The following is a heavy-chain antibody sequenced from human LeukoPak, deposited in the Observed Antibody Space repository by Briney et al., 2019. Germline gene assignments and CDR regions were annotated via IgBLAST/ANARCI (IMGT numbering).Heavy chain of an antibody. CDR2: VFYNGNT. CDR1: GGSISSKTHY. V-gene: IGHV4-39*01. D-gene: IGHD3-22*01. Sequence: SETLSLTCTVSGGSISSKTHYWACIRQPPGKGLEWIGSVFYNGNTYYNPSLKSRVTISVDTSKNQFTLRLSSVTAADTAVYYCAKHGEDSSGYYADFFDHCGQGTLVTVSS. CDR3: AKHGEDSSGYYADFFDH. J-gene: IGHJ4*02.